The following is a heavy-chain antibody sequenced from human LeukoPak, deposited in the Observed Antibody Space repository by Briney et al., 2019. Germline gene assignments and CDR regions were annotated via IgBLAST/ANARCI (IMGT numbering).Heavy chain of an antibody. J-gene: IGHJ6*03. CDR1: GGSFSGSY. V-gene: IGHV4-34*01. CDR2: INHRGST. Sequence: SETLSLTCAVYGGSFSGSYWTWIRQPPGKGLEWIGVINHRGSTNYNPSLKSRVTISLDTSKNQFSLKLSSVTAADTAVYYCARHSVLGSSCPGDYYYYMDVWGKGTTVTVSS. D-gene: IGHD6-13*01. CDR3: ARHSVLGSSCPGDYYYYMDV.